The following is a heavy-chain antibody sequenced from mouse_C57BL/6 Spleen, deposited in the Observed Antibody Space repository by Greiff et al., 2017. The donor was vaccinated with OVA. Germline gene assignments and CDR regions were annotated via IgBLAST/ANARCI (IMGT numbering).Heavy chain of an antibody. V-gene: IGHV5-12*01. CDR3: ARQNMKDYAMDY. CDR1: GFTFSDYY. CDR2: ISNGGGST. Sequence: EVKLVESGGGLVQPGGSLKLSCAASGFTFSDYYMYWVRQTPEKRLEWVAYISNGGGSTYYPDTVKGRFTISRDNAKNTLYLQMSRLKSEDTAMYYCARQNMKDYAMDYWGQGTSVTVSS. D-gene: IGHD2-3*01. J-gene: IGHJ4*01.